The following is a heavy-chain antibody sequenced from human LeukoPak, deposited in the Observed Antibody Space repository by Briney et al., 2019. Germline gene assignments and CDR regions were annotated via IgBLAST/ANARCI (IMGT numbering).Heavy chain of an antibody. J-gene: IGHJ6*02. V-gene: IGHV1-2*02. CDR3: ARYCSSSSCFFTGRKYNGMDV. CDR1: GYTFTGYY. CDR2: INPNSGDT. Sequence: ASVKVSCKASGYTFTGYYMYWVRQAPGQGLEWMGWINPNSGDTNYAQKFQGRVTMTRDTSISTAYMELSRLRSDDTAVYYCARYCSSSSCFFTGRKYNGMDVWGQGTTVTVSS. D-gene: IGHD2-2*01.